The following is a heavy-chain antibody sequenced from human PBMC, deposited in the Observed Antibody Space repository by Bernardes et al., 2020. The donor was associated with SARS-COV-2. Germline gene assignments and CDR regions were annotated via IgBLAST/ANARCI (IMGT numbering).Heavy chain of an antibody. J-gene: IGHJ4*02. D-gene: IGHD4-17*01. CDR3: GRDSHGGRIGVGSY. V-gene: IGHV3-74*01. CDR1: GFTFSYYW. CDR2: INGDGSST. Sequence: GGSLRLSCAASGFTFSYYWMHWVRQAPGKGLVWVSGINGDGSSTNYADSVKGRFTISRDNAKNRVYVQMNSLRAEDTAVYYCGRDSHGGRIGVGSYWGQGTQVTVST.